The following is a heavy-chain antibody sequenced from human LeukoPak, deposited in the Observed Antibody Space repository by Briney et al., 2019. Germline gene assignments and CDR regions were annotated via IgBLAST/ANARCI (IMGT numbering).Heavy chain of an antibody. D-gene: IGHD2-2*01. CDR3: ARAGCSSTSCYDLPGYYYMDV. CDR1: SGSISSYY. V-gene: IGHV4-59*01. Sequence: SETLSLTCTVSSGSISSYYWSWIRQPPGKGLEWIGYIYYSGSTNYNPSLKSRVTISVDTSKNQFSLKLSSVTAADTAVYYCARAGCSSTSCYDLPGYYYMDVWGKGTTVTVSS. J-gene: IGHJ6*03. CDR2: IYYSGST.